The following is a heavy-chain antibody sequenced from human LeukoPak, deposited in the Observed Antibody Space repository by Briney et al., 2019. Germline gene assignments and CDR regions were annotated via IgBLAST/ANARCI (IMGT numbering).Heavy chain of an antibody. Sequence: PSETLSLTCAVSGASINSHNWWNWVRPSPRKGLEWIGEVHHSGSTNYNPSLASRVTISVDETRNHFSLKLNSVTAADTAVYYCAREYNFWNDFIGNRGPYYYGLDVWGQGTTVTVSS. CDR3: AREYNFWNDFIGNRGPYYYGLDV. J-gene: IGHJ6*02. D-gene: IGHD3/OR15-3a*01. V-gene: IGHV4-4*02. CDR2: VHHSGST. CDR1: GASINSHNW.